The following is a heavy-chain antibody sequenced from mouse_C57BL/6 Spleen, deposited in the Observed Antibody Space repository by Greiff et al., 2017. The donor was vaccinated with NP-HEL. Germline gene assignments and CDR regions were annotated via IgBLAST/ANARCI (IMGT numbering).Heavy chain of an antibody. Sequence: VKLQESGPGLVQPSQSLSITCTVSGFSLTSYGVHWVRQSPGKGLEWLGVIWRGGSTDYNAAFMSRLSITKDNTTSQVFFKMNSLQADDTAIYYSVKNYASSGYGYFDVWGTGTTLTVSS. CDR2: IWRGGST. D-gene: IGHD1-1*01. CDR3: VKNYASSGYGYFDV. J-gene: IGHJ1*03. CDR1: GFSLTSYG. V-gene: IGHV2-5*01.